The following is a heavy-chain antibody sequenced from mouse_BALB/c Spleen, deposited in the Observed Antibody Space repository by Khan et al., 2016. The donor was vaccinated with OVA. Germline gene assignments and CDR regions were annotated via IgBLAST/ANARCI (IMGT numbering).Heavy chain of an antibody. D-gene: IGHD1-1*01. CDR2: INPSNGGS. CDR3: TRGGCSSFAY. J-gene: IGHJ3*01. V-gene: IGHV1S81*02. Sequence: QVQLQQSGAELVKPGASVKLSCKASGYTFTSYYIYWVKQRPGQGLEWIGEINPSNGGSNFNEKFKNKATLTVDKSSSTTYMQLSSLTSEDSAVYYCTRGGCSSFAYWGQGTLVTVSA. CDR1: GYTFTSYY.